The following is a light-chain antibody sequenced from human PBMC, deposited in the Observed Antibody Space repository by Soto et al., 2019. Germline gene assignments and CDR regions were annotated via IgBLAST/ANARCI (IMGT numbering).Light chain of an antibody. Sequence: DIVMTQSPDSLAVSLGERATINCKSSQSVLYSSNNKNYLAWFQQKPGQPPKLLIHWASTRASGVPDRFSGRGSGTDFPFTLGSLQAEDVAVYYCQQFYSSLTFRQGTRVDIK. CDR1: QSVLYSSNNKNY. CDR3: QQFYSSLT. V-gene: IGKV4-1*01. J-gene: IGKJ1*01. CDR2: WAS.